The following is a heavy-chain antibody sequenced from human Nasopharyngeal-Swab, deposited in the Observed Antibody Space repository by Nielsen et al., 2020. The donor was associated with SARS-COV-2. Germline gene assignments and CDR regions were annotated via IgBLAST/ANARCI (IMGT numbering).Heavy chain of an antibody. J-gene: IGHJ6*02. CDR3: AKDLQKWLVLGGYYYYNMDV. Sequence: GESLKISCAASGFIFSSYAMSWVRQPPGKGREWVSSISGSGGSTYYAHFAKGRFTISRDNSKNTLHPQMNSLRAEDTAVYYCAKDLQKWLVLGGYYYYNMDVWGQGTTVTVSS. CDR1: GFIFSSYA. CDR2: ISGSGGST. V-gene: IGHV3-23*01. D-gene: IGHD6-19*01.